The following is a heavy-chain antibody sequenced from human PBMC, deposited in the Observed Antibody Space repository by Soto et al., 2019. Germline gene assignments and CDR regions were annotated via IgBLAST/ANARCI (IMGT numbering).Heavy chain of an antibody. J-gene: IGHJ4*02. CDR2: INSDGSSI. CDR3: ARDRTAASADY. Sequence: GGSLRLSCAASGFTFSSYWMHWVRQTPGEGLVWVSRINSDGSSIIYADSVKGRFTISRDNAKNTLYLQMNSLRAEDTAVYYCARDRTAASADYWGQGTLVTVSS. D-gene: IGHD2-2*01. CDR1: GFTFSSYW. V-gene: IGHV3-74*01.